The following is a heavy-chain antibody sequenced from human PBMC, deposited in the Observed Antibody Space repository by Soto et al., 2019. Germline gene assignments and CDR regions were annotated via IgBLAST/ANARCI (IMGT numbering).Heavy chain of an antibody. CDR3: ARDQSGRAFEDGAFEL. CDR1: GYTFTSYG. D-gene: IGHD2-15*01. J-gene: IGHJ2*01. V-gene: IGHV1-18*01. Sequence: QVQLVQSGAEVKKPGASVKVSCKASGYTFTSYGISWVRQAPGQGLEWMGWISPYNGITNYAQKLQGRVTMTTDTATSTDNMERRRRTSDDTAAYYCARDQSGRAFEDGAFELWGRGPLVTVSS. CDR2: ISPYNGIT.